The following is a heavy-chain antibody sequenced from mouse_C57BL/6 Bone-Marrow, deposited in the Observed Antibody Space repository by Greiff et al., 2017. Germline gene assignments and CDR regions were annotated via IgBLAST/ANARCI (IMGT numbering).Heavy chain of an antibody. CDR1: GYAFSTYW. J-gene: IGHJ2*01. D-gene: IGHD4-1*01. V-gene: IGHV1-80*01. CDR2: IYPGDGDT. Sequence: VQLQQSGAELVKPGASVKISCKVSGYAFSTYWMHWVKQRPGKGLEWIGQIYPGDGDTNYNGKFKGKATLTADNSSSTAYMQLSSLTSEDSAVYFCARDWDYCDYWGQGTTLTVSS. CDR3: ARDWDYCDY.